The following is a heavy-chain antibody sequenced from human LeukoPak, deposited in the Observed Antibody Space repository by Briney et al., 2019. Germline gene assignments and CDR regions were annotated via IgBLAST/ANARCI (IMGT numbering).Heavy chain of an antibody. CDR3: ARDRGLLWFGELSFDFDY. V-gene: IGHV3-64*01. CDR2: ISSNGGST. D-gene: IGHD3-10*01. CDR1: GFSFNSHA. Sequence: GGSLRLSCSASGFSFNSHAMHWVRQAPGKGLEYVSAISSNGGSTYYANSVKGRFTISRDNSKNTLYLQMGSLRAEDMAVYYCARDRGLLWFGELSFDFDYWGQGTLVTVSS. J-gene: IGHJ4*02.